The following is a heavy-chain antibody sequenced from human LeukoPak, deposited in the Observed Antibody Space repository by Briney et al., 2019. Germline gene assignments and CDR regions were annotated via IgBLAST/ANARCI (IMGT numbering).Heavy chain of an antibody. D-gene: IGHD3-22*01. CDR1: GGSISGYY. Sequence: SETLSLTCTVSGGSISGYYWSWIRQPPGKGLEWIGEINHSGSTNYNPSLKSRVTISVDTSKNQFSLKLSSVTAADTAVYYCARGRAGSYYYDSSGYYSLDYWGQGTLVTVSS. V-gene: IGHV4-34*01. CDR2: INHSGST. CDR3: ARGRAGSYYYDSSGYYSLDY. J-gene: IGHJ4*02.